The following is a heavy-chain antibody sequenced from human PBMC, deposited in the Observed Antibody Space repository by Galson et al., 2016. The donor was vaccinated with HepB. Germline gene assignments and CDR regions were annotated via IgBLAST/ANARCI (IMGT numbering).Heavy chain of an antibody. CDR1: GFTFSSYG. V-gene: IGHV3-30*18. CDR2: ISNDGSNK. D-gene: IGHD2-2*01. J-gene: IGHJ4*02. Sequence: LRLSCSASGFTFSSYGMHWVRQAPGKGLEWVAFISNDGSNKTYADYVMDRLTISRDNYTKTLYLQMISLRAEDTAVYYCAKDGRIYCSRASCHDHFHYWGQGTLVTVFS. CDR3: AKDGRIYCSRASCHDHFHY.